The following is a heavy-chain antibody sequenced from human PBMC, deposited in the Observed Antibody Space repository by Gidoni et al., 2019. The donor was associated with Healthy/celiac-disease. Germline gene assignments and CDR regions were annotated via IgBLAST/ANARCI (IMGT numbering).Heavy chain of an antibody. V-gene: IGHV3-33*01. CDR1: GFTFSSYG. CDR2: IWYDGSNK. Sequence: QVQLVESGGGVVQPGRSLRLYCAASGFTFSSYGMHWVRQAPGKGLEWVAVIWYDGSNKYYADSVKGRFTISRDNSKNTLYLQMNSLRAEDTAVYYCARDRPRGTGTTRGGMDVWGQGTTVTVSS. CDR3: ARDRPRGTGTTRGGMDV. D-gene: IGHD1-1*01. J-gene: IGHJ6*02.